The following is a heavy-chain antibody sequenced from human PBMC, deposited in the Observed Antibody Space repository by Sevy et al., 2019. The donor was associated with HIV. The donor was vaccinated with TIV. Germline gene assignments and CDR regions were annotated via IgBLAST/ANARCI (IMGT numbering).Heavy chain of an antibody. V-gene: IGHV3-33*01. Sequence: GGSLRLSCVASGFTFGSYGMLWVRQAPGKGLGWVADLWFDGSNIHYADSVRGRFTISRDNSKNTLSLHRSSLRVEDTAVYYCARERTYLFDYCGQGTLVTVSS. CDR1: GFTFGSYG. CDR3: ARERTYLFDY. J-gene: IGHJ4*02. CDR2: LWFDGSNI.